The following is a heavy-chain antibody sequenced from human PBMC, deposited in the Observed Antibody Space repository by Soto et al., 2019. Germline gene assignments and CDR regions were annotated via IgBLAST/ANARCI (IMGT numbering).Heavy chain of an antibody. V-gene: IGHV3-7*01. CDR1: GFTFSSYW. CDR3: ARDRRFGESHYFDY. D-gene: IGHD3-10*01. CDR2: IKQDGSEK. J-gene: IGHJ4*02. Sequence: GGSLRLSCAASGFTFSSYWMSWVRQAPGKGLEWVANIKQDGSEKYYVDSVKGRFTISRDNAKNSLYLQMNSLRAEDTAVYYCARDRRFGESHYFDYWGQGTLVTVSS.